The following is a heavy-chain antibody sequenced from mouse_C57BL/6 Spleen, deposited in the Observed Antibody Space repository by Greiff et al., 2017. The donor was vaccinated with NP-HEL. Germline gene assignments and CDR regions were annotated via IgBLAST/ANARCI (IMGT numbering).Heavy chain of an antibody. Sequence: VQLQQPGAELVRPGSSVKLSCKASGYTFTSYWLHWVKQRPIQGLEWIGNIYPSDSETHYNQKFKDKATLTVDKSSSTAYMQLSSLTSEDSAVYYCARSFITTAQGYFDVWGTGTTVTVSS. V-gene: IGHV1-52*01. CDR1: GYTFTSYW. J-gene: IGHJ1*03. CDR2: IYPSDSET. CDR3: ARSFITTAQGYFDV. D-gene: IGHD1-1*01.